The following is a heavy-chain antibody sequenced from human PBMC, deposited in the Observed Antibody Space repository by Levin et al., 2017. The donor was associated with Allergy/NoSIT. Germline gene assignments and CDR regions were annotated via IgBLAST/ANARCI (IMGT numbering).Heavy chain of an antibody. V-gene: IGHV4-39*02. J-gene: IGHJ6*02. CDR2: IYYTGIA. CDR3: ATIGAYYYGMDV. CDR1: GGSISSSSYY. D-gene: IGHD3-3*01. Sequence: SETLSLTCTVSGGSISSSSYYWGWIRQPPGKGLEWIGSIYYTGIAYYNPSLKSRVTISVDTSKNHFSLKLTSVTAADTDVYYCATIGAYYYGMDVWGQGTTVTVSS.